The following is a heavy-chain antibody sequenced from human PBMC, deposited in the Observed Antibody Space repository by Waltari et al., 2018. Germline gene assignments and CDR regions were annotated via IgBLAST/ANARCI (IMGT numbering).Heavy chain of an antibody. CDR3: ARRGNWDLNAFDI. CDR1: GYSISSGYS. Sequence: QVQLQESGPGLVKPSETLSLTCAVSGYSISSGYSWGWIRQPPGKGLEWIGSIYHSGSTYYNPSLKSRVTISVDTSKNQFSLKLSSVTAADTAVYYCARRGNWDLNAFDIWGQGTMVTVSS. V-gene: IGHV4-38-2*01. J-gene: IGHJ3*02. D-gene: IGHD1-1*01. CDR2: IYHSGST.